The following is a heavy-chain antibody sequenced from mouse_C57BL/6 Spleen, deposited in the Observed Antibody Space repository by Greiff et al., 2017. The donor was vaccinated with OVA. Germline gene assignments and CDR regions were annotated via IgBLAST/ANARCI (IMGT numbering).Heavy chain of an antibody. Sequence: VQLQQPGAALVQPGASVMLSCKASGSTFAISWLHSVKQRPGRGLAWIGMLHPPSGSTNSNEKFMSKATPTVGQSSSPAYRHLSSLTSEDSAVYYCARITTVVDYLDYWGQGTTLT. CDR1: GSTFAISW. J-gene: IGHJ2*01. D-gene: IGHD1-1*01. CDR3: ARITTVVDYLDY. CDR2: LHPPSGST. V-gene: IGHV1-64*01.